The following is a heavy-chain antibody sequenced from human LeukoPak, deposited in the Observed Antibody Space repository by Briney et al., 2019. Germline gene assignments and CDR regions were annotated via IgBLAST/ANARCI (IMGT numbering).Heavy chain of an antibody. V-gene: IGHV3-48*03. Sequence: PGGSLRLSCAASGFTFSSYEMNWVRQAPGKGLEWVSYISSSGSTIYYADSVKGRFTISRDNSKNTLYLQMNSLRAEDTAVYYCAKDGETYYYDSSGHDIWGQGTMVTVSS. CDR1: GFTFSSYE. CDR3: AKDGETYYYDSSGHDI. J-gene: IGHJ3*02. CDR2: ISSSGSTI. D-gene: IGHD3-22*01.